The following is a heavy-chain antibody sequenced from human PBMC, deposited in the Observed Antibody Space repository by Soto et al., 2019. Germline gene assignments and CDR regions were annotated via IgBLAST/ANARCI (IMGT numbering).Heavy chain of an antibody. J-gene: IGHJ4*02. CDR1: GFTFSNAW. Sequence: GGSLRLSCAASGFTFSNAWMSWVRQAPGKGLEWVGRIKSKTDGGTTDYAAPVKGRFTISRDDSKNTLYLQMNSLKTEDTAVYYCTTAMYYYDSSGYYFHDYWGQGTLVTVSS. V-gene: IGHV3-15*01. CDR2: IKSKTDGGTT. D-gene: IGHD3-22*01. CDR3: TTAMYYYDSSGYYFHDY.